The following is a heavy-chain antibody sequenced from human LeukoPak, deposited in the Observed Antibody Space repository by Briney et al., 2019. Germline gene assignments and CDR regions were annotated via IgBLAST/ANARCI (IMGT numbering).Heavy chain of an antibody. CDR3: AKFRAYYDILTGHNYYYYGMDV. D-gene: IGHD3-9*01. CDR1: GGTFSSYA. J-gene: IGHJ6*02. CDR2: VIPIFGTA. V-gene: IGHV1-69*13. Sequence: SVKVSCKASGGTFSSYAISWVRQAPGQGLEWMGGVIPIFGTANYAQKFQGRVTITADESTSTAYMELSSLRSEDTAVYYCAKFRAYYDILTGHNYYYYGMDVWGQGTTVTVSS.